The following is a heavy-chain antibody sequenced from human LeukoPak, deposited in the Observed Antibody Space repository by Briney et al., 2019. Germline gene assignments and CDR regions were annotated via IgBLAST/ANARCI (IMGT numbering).Heavy chain of an antibody. Sequence: HGESLKISCKASGYVFTSYWIGWVRQMPGKGLEWMGIIYPGDSDTRYSPSFQGQVTISVDKSISTAYLQWSSLKASDTAVYYCASRDGYNFFDFWGQGTMVTVSS. CDR2: IYPGDSDT. CDR3: ASRDGYNFFDF. CDR1: GYVFTSYW. V-gene: IGHV5-51*01. D-gene: IGHD5-24*01. J-gene: IGHJ3*01.